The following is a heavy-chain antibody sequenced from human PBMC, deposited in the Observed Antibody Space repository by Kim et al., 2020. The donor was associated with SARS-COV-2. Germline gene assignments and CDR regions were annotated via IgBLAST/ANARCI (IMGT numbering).Heavy chain of an antibody. V-gene: IGHV5-51*01. Sequence: YSPSFQGQVTISADKSISTAYLQWSSLKASDTAMYYCARQRVGATSVPDYWGQGTLVTVSS. CDR3: ARQRVGATSVPDY. J-gene: IGHJ4*02. D-gene: IGHD1-26*01.